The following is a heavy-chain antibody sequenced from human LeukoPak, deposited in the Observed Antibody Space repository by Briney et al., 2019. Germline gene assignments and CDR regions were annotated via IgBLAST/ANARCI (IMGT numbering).Heavy chain of an antibody. V-gene: IGHV3-30*18. CDR1: GFSFSSYG. CDR3: AKALNWGTTYSYYGMDV. J-gene: IGHJ6*02. Sequence: PGGSLRLSCAASGFSFSSYGMHWVRQAPGMGLEWVAVTSYDGNNEYYADSVKGRFTISRDNSKNALFLQMNSLRTEDTAMYYCAKALNWGTTYSYYGMDVWGQGTTVTVSS. CDR2: TSYDGNNE. D-gene: IGHD1-14*01.